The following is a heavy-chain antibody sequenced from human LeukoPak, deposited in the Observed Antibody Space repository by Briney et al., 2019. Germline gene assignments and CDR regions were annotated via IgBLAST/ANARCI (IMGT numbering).Heavy chain of an antibody. CDR3: ARGKYSGSPAFDY. CDR1: GLTVSNNY. J-gene: IGHJ4*02. Sequence: GGSLRLSCAASGLTVSNNYMSWVRQAPGKGLEWVSVIYSGGRTYYADSVKGRFTISRDNSKNTLFLQMNSLRGEDTAVYYCARGKYSGSPAFDYWGQGTLATVSS. V-gene: IGHV3-66*01. CDR2: IYSGGRT. D-gene: IGHD1-26*01.